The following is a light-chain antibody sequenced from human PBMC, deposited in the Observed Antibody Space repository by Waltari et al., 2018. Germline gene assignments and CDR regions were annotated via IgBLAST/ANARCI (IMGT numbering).Light chain of an antibody. J-gene: IGKJ2*01. CDR3: QQSYRIPYT. CDR1: QNIVTY. Sequence: DIQMLPSPSSLSASVGDRASLTCRTTQNIVTYLHWYQQIPGTAPKLLIYGSSNLQRGVPSRFSGGGSGTDFTLTISNLLPEDFATYYCQQSYRIPYTFGPGTKLEIK. CDR2: GSS. V-gene: IGKV1-39*01.